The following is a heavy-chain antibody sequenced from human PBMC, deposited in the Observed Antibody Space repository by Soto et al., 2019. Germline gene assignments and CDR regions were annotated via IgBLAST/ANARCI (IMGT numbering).Heavy chain of an antibody. V-gene: IGHV3-21*01. CDR1: GFTFSSYT. D-gene: IGHD2-15*01. CDR3: ARLVVAASPSDY. CDR2: ISSSSNYI. J-gene: IGHJ4*02. Sequence: EVHLVESGGGLVKPGGSLRLSCAASGFTFSSYTMNWVRQAPGKGLEWVSSISSSSNYIYYADSVKGRFTISRDNAKNSLYLQINSLRAEDSAVYYCARLVVAASPSDYWGQGTLVTVSS.